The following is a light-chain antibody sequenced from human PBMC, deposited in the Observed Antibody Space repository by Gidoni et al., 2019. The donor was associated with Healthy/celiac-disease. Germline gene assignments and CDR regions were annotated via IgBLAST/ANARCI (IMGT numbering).Light chain of an antibody. CDR1: QSISSY. V-gene: IGKV1-39*01. CDR3: QQCYSTPRT. CDR2: AAS. J-gene: IGKJ2*01. Sequence: EIQMTESPSSPSASVGDRVTITCRSSQSISSYLDWYQQKPGKAPKLLIYAASSLQSGVPSRFSGSGSGTDFTLTISSLQPEDFATYYCQQCYSTPRTFGQGTQLEIK.